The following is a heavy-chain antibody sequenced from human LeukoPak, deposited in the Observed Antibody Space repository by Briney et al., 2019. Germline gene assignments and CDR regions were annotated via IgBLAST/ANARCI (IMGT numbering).Heavy chain of an antibody. CDR3: ARVGTYTSFDY. Sequence: ASVKVSCKASGGTFSSYAISWVRQAPGQGLERMGRIIPILGIANYAQKFQGRVTITADKSTSTAYMELSSLRSEDTAVYYCARVGTYTSFDYWGQGTLVTVSS. D-gene: IGHD3-10*01. V-gene: IGHV1-69*04. CDR1: GGTFSSYA. J-gene: IGHJ4*02. CDR2: IIPILGIA.